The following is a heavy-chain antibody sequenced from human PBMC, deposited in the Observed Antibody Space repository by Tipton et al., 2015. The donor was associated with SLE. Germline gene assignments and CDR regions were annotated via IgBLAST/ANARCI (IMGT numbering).Heavy chain of an antibody. J-gene: IGHJ6*03. Sequence: LRLSCTVSGDSISSGSYYWSWIRQPPGKGLDLIGNIYSSSGTTYSNPLLQSRVTLSMDTSKNQFSLRLRSVTAADTAVYYCARGLKNSNYYYYYYMDVWGKGTTVTVSS. CDR2: IYSSSGTT. V-gene: IGHV4-39*07. D-gene: IGHD2/OR15-2a*01. CDR3: ARGLKNSNYYYYYYMDV. CDR1: GDSISSGSYY.